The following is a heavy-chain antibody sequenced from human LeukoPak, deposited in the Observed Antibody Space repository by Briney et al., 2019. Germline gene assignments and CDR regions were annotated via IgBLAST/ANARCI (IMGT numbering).Heavy chain of an antibody. Sequence: SETLSLTCTVSGGSISSYYWSWIRQPPGKGLEWIGYIYYSGSTNYNPSLKRRVTISVDTSKNQFSLKLSSVTAADTAVYYCARTTEAHSWRTRYYDYYMDVWGKGTTVTVSS. CDR2: IYYSGST. CDR3: ARTTEAHSWRTRYYDYYMDV. CDR1: GGSISSYY. D-gene: IGHD6-13*01. J-gene: IGHJ6*03. V-gene: IGHV4-59*01.